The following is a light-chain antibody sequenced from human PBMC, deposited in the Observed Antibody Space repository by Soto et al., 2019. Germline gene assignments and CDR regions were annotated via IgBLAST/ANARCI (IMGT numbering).Light chain of an antibody. CDR2: GAS. J-gene: IGKJ1*01. Sequence: DIQMTQSPSSLSASVGDRVTITCRASQSISTFFNWYQQKPGKDPKLLIYGASSLQTGVPSRFSGSGSGTDFTLTISSLQPEDFSTYYCQQSYTARWTFGQGTKVEIK. V-gene: IGKV1-39*01. CDR3: QQSYTARWT. CDR1: QSISTF.